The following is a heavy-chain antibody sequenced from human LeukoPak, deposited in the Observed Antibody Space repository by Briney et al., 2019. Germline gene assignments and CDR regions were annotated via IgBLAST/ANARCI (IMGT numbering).Heavy chain of an antibody. Sequence: GASVKVSCKASGYTFTSYGISWVRQAPGQGLEWMGWISAYNGNTNYAQKLQGRVTMTTDTSTSTAYMELRSLRSDDTAVYYCARVAPQSGCTNGVCYNSGRSSWFDPWGQGTLVTVSS. CDR3: ARVAPQSGCTNGVCYNSGRSSWFDP. CDR1: GYTFTSYG. V-gene: IGHV1-18*01. D-gene: IGHD2-8*01. J-gene: IGHJ5*02. CDR2: ISAYNGNT.